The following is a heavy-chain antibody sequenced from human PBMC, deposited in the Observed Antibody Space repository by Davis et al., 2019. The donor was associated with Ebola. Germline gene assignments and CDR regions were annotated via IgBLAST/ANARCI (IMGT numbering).Heavy chain of an antibody. J-gene: IGHJ6*02. CDR1: GFTFSSYG. CDR3: ARGGYSSSWYYYYGMDV. CDR2: IRPDGSDK. V-gene: IGHV3-7*01. D-gene: IGHD6-13*01. Sequence: GGSLRLSCAASGFTFSSYGMHWVRQAPGKGLEWVANIRPDGSDKYYVDSLKGRFTISRDNAKNSLYLQMNSLRAEDTAVYYCARGGYSSSWYYYYGMDVWGQGTTVTVSS.